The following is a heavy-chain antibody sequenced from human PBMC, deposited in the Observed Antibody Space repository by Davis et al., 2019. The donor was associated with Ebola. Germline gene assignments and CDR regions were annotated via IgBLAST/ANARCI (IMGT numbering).Heavy chain of an antibody. V-gene: IGHV4-59*01. Sequence: SETLSLTCTVSGGSISSYYWSWIRQPPGKGLEWIGYIYYSGSTNYNPSLKSRVTISVDTSKNQFSLKLSSVTAEDTAVYYCARELGYCSGGSCYSGLGLHPWGQGTLVTVSS. D-gene: IGHD2-15*01. CDR1: GGSISSYY. CDR3: ARELGYCSGGSCYSGLGLHP. J-gene: IGHJ5*02. CDR2: IYYSGST.